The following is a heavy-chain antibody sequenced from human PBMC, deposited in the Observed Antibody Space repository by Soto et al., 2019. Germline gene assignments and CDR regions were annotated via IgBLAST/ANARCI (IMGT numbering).Heavy chain of an antibody. Sequence: SETLSLTCTFSGSSIIGYYWTWIRQSPERGLEWIGYIHYSGSANYNPSLNSRLTMSVDRSKSQFSMKLASVTAADTAVYYCARGVGGSRLNRFDPWGQGTLVTVSS. CDR3: ARGVGGSRLNRFDP. V-gene: IGHV4-59*12. J-gene: IGHJ5*02. CDR1: GSSIIGYY. CDR2: IHYSGSA. D-gene: IGHD3-16*01.